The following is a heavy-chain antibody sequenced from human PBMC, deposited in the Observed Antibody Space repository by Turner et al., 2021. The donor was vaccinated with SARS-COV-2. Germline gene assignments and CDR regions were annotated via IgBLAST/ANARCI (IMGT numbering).Heavy chain of an antibody. V-gene: IGHV3-53*02. J-gene: IGHJ2*01. CDR2: IYSGDTT. CDR3: ARGPTPWYFDL. Sequence: VPLVETGGGLIRPGGSLRLACSASGFTVSRYYMSWVRQAPGKGLEWVSVIYSGDTTYYADSVKGRFTISRDNSKNTLYLQMNSLRAEDTAVYYCARGPTPWYFDLWCRGTLVTVSS. CDR1: GFTVSRYY.